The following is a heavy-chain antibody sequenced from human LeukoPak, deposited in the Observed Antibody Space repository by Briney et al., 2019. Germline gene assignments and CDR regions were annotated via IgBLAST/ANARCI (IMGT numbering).Heavy chain of an antibody. CDR3: ARVRGESPRWFDP. V-gene: IGHV3-30*02. CDR2: IRYDGRSI. J-gene: IGHJ5*02. Sequence: GGSLRLSCAASGFTFSSYGMHWVRQTPGKGLEWVATIRYDGRSIYYADSVKGRLTISRDNSKSTLYLQMSSLRAEDTAVYYCARVRGESPRWFDPWGQGTLVTVSS. CDR1: GFTFSSYG. D-gene: IGHD3-10*01.